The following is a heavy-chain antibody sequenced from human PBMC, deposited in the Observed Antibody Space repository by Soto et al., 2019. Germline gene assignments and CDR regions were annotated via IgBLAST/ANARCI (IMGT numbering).Heavy chain of an antibody. CDR2: IYYSEST. J-gene: IGHJ4*02. V-gene: IGHV4-59*01. D-gene: IGHD5-12*01. CDR1: GGSISNYY. Sequence: SETLSLTCTVSGGSISNYYWSWIRQPPGKELEWIGNIYYSESTNYNPSLKSRVTISVDMSKRQISLKLRSMTAADTALYYCARELYSGRHYLLAYWGQGMLVTVSS. CDR3: ARELYSGRHYLLAY.